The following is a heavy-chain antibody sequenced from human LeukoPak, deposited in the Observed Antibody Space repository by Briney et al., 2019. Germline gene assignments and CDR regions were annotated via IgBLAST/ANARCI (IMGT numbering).Heavy chain of an antibody. V-gene: IGHV3-7*01. CDR1: GFTFSSYW. Sequence: GGSLRLSCAASGFTFSSYWMSWVRQAPGKGLEWVANIKQDGSEKYYVDSVKGRFTISRDNAKNSLYLQMNSLRAEDTAVYYCARKEGSYYDSSGYYPDYWGQGTLVTVSS. J-gene: IGHJ4*02. D-gene: IGHD3-22*01. CDR3: ARKEGSYYDSSGYYPDY. CDR2: IKQDGSEK.